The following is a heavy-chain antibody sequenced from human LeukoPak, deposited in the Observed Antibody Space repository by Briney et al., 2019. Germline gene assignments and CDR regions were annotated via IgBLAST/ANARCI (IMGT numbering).Heavy chain of an antibody. V-gene: IGHV3-23*01. CDR1: GFTFSSYA. CDR3: AKDHGLYYGSRSYYRYWYFDL. D-gene: IGHD3-10*01. Sequence: QPGASLRLSCAASGFTFSSYAMSWVRQAPGKGLEWVSAISGSGGSTYYADSVKGRFTISRDNSKNTLYLQMNSLRAEDTAVYYCAKDHGLYYGSRSYYRYWYFDLWGRGTLVTVSS. CDR2: ISGSGGST. J-gene: IGHJ2*01.